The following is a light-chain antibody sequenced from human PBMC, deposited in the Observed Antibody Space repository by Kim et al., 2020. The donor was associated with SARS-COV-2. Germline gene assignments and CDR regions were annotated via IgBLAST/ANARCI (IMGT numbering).Light chain of an antibody. CDR1: QSNSMW. J-gene: IGKJ2*01. CDR3: QQYDNY. CDR2: KAF. Sequence: STLSASVGDRVIITCRASQSNSMWLAWYQQKPGKAPKLLISKAFSLQSGVPSRFSGSGSGTEFTLTISSLQPDDFGTYYCQQYDNYFGQGTKLEI. V-gene: IGKV1-5*03.